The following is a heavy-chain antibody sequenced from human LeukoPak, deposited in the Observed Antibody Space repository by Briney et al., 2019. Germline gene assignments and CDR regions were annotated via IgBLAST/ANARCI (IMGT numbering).Heavy chain of an antibody. D-gene: IGHD3-16*01. CDR3: ARVSAFGVYYFDY. CDR2: INAGNGNT. CDR1: GYTFTSYA. Sequence: ASMKVSCKAYGYTFTSYAMHWVRQAPGQRLEWMGWINAGNGNTKYSQKFQGRVTITRDTSASTAYMELSSLRSEDTAVYYCARVSAFGVYYFDYWGQGTLVTVSS. J-gene: IGHJ4*02. V-gene: IGHV1-3*01.